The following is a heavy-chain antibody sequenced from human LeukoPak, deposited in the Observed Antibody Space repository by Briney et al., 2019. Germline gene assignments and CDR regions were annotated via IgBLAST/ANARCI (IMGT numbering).Heavy chain of an antibody. CDR1: GGTFSSYA. V-gene: IGHV1-69*13. CDR2: IIPIFGTA. D-gene: IGHD2-2*01. Sequence: SVKVSCKASGGTFSSYAISWVRQAPGQGLEWMGGIIPIFGTANYAQKFQGRVTITADESTSTAYMELSSLRSEDTAVYYCAKQDIVVVPAAPLYYYYGMDVWGQGTTVTVSS. J-gene: IGHJ6*02. CDR3: AKQDIVVVPAAPLYYYYGMDV.